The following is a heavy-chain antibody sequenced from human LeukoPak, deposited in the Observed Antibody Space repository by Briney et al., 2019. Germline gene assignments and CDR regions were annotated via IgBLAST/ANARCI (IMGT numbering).Heavy chain of an antibody. D-gene: IGHD6-13*01. CDR3: ARTPIAAADYFDY. CDR1: GGSLSGYY. CDR2: IYYSGST. J-gene: IGHJ4*02. V-gene: IGHV4-59*01. Sequence: SETLSLTCTFSGGSLSGYYWSWIRQPPGKGLEWIGYIYYSGSTNYNPSLKSRVTISVDTSKNQFSLKLSSVTAADTAVYYCARTPIAAADYFDYWGQGTLVTVPS.